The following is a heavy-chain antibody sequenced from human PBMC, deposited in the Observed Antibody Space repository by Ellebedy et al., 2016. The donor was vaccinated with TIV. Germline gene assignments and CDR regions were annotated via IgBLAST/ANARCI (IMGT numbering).Heavy chain of an antibody. D-gene: IGHD5-18*01. V-gene: IGHV3-23*01. J-gene: IGHJ4*02. Sequence: PGGSLRLSCAASGFTFSSYAMSRVRQAPGKGLEWVSTISSTGSRTYYADSVEGRFIISRDNSKKTLYLQMNSLRGEDTAVYYCAKDRTSGDGYWVFDQWGQGTLVTVSS. CDR1: GFTFSSYA. CDR3: AKDRTSGDGYWVFDQ. CDR2: ISSTGSRT.